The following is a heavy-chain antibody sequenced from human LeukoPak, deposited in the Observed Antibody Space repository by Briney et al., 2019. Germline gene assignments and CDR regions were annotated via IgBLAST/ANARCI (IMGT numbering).Heavy chain of an antibody. CDR3: ANKPAGFDP. V-gene: IGHV3-23*01. CDR1: GFTFSSYA. Sequence: GGSLRLSCAASGFTFSSYAMSWVRQAPGKGLEWVSSISGSGDGTYYADSVKGRSTISRDNSKNTLYLQMNSLRAEDTAVYYCANKPAGFDPWGQGTLVTVSS. J-gene: IGHJ5*02. D-gene: IGHD1-14*01. CDR2: ISGSGDGT.